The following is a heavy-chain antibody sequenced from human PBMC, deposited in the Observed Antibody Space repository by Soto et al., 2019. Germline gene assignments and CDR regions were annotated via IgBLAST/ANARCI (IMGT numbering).Heavy chain of an antibody. V-gene: IGHV4-30-4*01. Sequence: SETLSLTCSVSGDSISNLDYFWAWIRQPPGQALEYIGYIYKSATTYYNPSFESRVAISVDTSKSQFSLNVTSVTAADTAVYFCARGRYCLTGRCFPNWFDSWGQGAPVTVSS. CDR1: GDSISNLDYF. J-gene: IGHJ5*01. D-gene: IGHD7-27*01. CDR2: IYKSATT. CDR3: ARGRYCLTGRCFPNWFDS.